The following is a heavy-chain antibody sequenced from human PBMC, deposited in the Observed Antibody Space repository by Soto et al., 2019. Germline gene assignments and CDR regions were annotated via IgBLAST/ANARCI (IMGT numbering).Heavy chain of an antibody. J-gene: IGHJ4*02. Sequence: EVQLVESGGGLVKPGGSLRLSCAASGFTFSNAWMSWVRQAPGKGLAWVGRIKSKTEGGTTDYAAPVKGRFTISRDDSKNTLYLQMNSLKTEDTAVYYCTTLVGATDPFDYWGQGTLVTVSS. CDR2: IKSKTEGGTT. CDR3: TTLVGATDPFDY. CDR1: GFTFSNAW. D-gene: IGHD1-26*01. V-gene: IGHV3-15*01.